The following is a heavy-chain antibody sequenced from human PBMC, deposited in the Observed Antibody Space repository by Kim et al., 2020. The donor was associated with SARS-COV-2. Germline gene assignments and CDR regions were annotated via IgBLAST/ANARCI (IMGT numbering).Heavy chain of an antibody. CDR2: IYYSGST. J-gene: IGHJ6*02. Sequence: SETLSLTCTVSGGSISSSSYYWGWIRQPPGKGLEWIGSIYYSGSTYYNPSLKSRVTISVDTSKNQFSLKLSSVTAADTAVYYCARHSSGYYHILFVRPDIHGMDVWGQGTTVTVSS. CDR1: GGSISSSSYY. V-gene: IGHV4-39*01. D-gene: IGHD3-22*01. CDR3: ARHSSGYYHILFVRPDIHGMDV.